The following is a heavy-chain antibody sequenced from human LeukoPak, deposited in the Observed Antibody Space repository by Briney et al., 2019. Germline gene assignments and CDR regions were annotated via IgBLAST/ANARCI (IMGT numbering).Heavy chain of an antibody. CDR2: IYYSGST. J-gene: IGHJ4*02. Sequence: SETLSLTCTVSGGSISSGSYYWSWIRQPPGKGLEWIGYIYYSGSTNYNPSLKSRVTISVDTSKNQFSLKLSSVTAADTAVYYCARAPSYDFWSGYLNYFDYWGQGTLVTVSS. V-gene: IGHV4-61*01. CDR1: GGSISSGSYY. D-gene: IGHD3-3*01. CDR3: ARAPSYDFWSGYLNYFDY.